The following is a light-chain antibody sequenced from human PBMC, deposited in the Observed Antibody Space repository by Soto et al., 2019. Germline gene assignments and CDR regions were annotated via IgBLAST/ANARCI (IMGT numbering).Light chain of an antibody. CDR3: QQYDSWT. J-gene: IGKJ1*01. CDR2: GSF. V-gene: IGKV3-15*01. CDR1: QSVDNN. Sequence: EIVMTQSPVTLSASPGESATLSCRASQSVDNNVAWYQQKPGQAPRLLIVGSFARATGIPARFSGSGSGSEFTLTISGLQSEDFAVYYCQQYDSWTFGQGTKVDIK.